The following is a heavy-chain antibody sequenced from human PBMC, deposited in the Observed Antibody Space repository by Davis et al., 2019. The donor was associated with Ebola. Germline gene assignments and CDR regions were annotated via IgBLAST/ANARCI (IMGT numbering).Heavy chain of an antibody. D-gene: IGHD3-10*01. CDR2: INPSGGST. V-gene: IGHV1-46*01. Sequence: ASVKVSCKASGYTFTSYYMHWVRQAPGQGLEWMGIINPSGGSTSYAQKFQGRVTMTRDTSTSTVYMELSSLRSEDTAVYYCARDRITMVQGVIITGYFDYWGQGTLVTVSS. CDR1: GYTFTSYY. J-gene: IGHJ4*02. CDR3: ARDRITMVQGVIITGYFDY.